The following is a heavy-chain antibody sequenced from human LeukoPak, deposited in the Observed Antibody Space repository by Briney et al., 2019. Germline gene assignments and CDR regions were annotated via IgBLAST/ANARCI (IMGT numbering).Heavy chain of an antibody. Sequence: SETLSLTCTVSGGSVSSGSYYWSWIRQPPGKGLGWIGYIYYSGSTNYNPSLKSRVTISVDTSKNQFSLKLSSVTAADTAVYYCARDGSSGYYYYGMDVWGQGTTVTVSS. CDR2: IYYSGST. CDR1: GGSVSSGSYY. J-gene: IGHJ6*02. V-gene: IGHV4-61*01. D-gene: IGHD3-22*01. CDR3: ARDGSSGYYYYGMDV.